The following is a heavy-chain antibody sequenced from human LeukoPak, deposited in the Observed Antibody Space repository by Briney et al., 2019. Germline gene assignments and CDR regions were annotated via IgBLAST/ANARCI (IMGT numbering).Heavy chain of an antibody. J-gene: IGHJ4*02. V-gene: IGHV3-30-3*01. CDR1: GFTVSSYA. CDR2: ISYDGSKK. Sequence: GRSLRLSCAASGFTVSSYAMHWVRQAPGKGLEWVAVISYDGSKKYYADSVKGRFTISRDNSKNTMYVQMNSLRIEDTAVYYCARDFPNWGRDDYFDYWGQGTLVTVSS. CDR3: ARDFPNWGRDDYFDY. D-gene: IGHD7-27*01.